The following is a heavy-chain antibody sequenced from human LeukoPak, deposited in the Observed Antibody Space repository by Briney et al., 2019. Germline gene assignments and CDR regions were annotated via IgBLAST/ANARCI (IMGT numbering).Heavy chain of an antibody. J-gene: IGHJ4*02. CDR3: ASELKGYCSGGSCYDY. CDR2: INPNSGGT. D-gene: IGHD2-15*01. Sequence: ASVEVSCKASGYTFTGYYMHWVRQAPGQGLEWMGWINPNSGGTNYAQKFQGRVTMTRDTSISTAYMELSRLRSDDTAVYYCASELKGYCSGGSCYDYWGQGTLVTVSS. V-gene: IGHV1-2*02. CDR1: GYTFTGYY.